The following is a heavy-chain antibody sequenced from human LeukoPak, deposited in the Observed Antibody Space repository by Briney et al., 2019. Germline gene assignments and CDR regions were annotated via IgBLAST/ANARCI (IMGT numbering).Heavy chain of an antibody. V-gene: IGHV3-23*01. J-gene: IGHJ4*02. CDR1: GFTSSSYA. D-gene: IGHD3-22*01. CDR2: ISGSGGST. CDR3: AKAPYYDCSGYWVDY. Sequence: GGSLRLSCAASGFTSSSYAMSWVRQAPGKGLEWVSAISGSGGSTYYADSVKGRFTISRDNSKNTLYLQMNSLRAEDTAVYYCAKAPYYDCSGYWVDYWGQGTLVTVSS.